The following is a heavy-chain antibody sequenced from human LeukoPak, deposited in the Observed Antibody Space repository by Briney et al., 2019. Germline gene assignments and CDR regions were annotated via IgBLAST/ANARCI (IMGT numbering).Heavy chain of an antibody. J-gene: IGHJ6*02. CDR1: GGSFSNYA. CDR3: AREGYYFDSGNLYYSYGMDV. CDR2: IMPIIGIA. Sequence: SVKVSCKASGGSFSNYAISWVRQAPGQGLEWMGRIMPIIGIANYAQKFQGRVTITAGKSTSTAYMELSSLKFEDTAVYYCAREGYYFDSGNLYYSYGMDVWGQGTTVTVSS. D-gene: IGHD3-10*01. V-gene: IGHV1-69*04.